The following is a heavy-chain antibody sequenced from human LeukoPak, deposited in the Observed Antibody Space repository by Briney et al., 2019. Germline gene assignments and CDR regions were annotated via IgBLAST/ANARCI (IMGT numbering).Heavy chain of an antibody. CDR2: IYTSGST. CDR1: GGSISSGSYY. J-gene: IGHJ4*02. D-gene: IGHD3-10*01. Sequence: SQTLSLTCTVSGGSISSGSYYWSWIRQPAGKGLEWIGRIYTSGSTNYNPSLKSRVTISVDTSKNQFSLKLSSVTAADTAVYYCASARSGSEMYYFDYWGQGTLVTVSS. CDR3: ASARSGSEMYYFDY. V-gene: IGHV4-61*02.